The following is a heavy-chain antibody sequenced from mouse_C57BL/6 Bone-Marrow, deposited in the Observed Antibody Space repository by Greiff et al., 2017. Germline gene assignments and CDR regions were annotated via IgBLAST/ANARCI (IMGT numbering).Heavy chain of an antibody. CDR3: ARESNYVGYYAMDY. V-gene: IGHV1-55*01. CDR1: GYTFTSYW. D-gene: IGHD2-5*01. CDR2: IYPGSGST. Sequence: QVQLQQPGAELVKPGASVKMSCKASGYTFTSYWITWVKQRPGQGLEWIGGIYPGSGSTNYNEKFKSKATLTVDTSSSTAYMQLSSLTSEDSAVYYCARESNYVGYYAMDYWGQGTSVTVSS. J-gene: IGHJ4*01.